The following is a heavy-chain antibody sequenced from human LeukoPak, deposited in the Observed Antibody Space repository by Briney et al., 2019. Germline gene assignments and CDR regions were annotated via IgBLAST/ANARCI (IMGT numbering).Heavy chain of an antibody. Sequence: ASVKVSCKVSGYTLTELSMHWVRQAPGKGLEWMGGFDPEDGETIYAQKSQGRVTMTEDTSTDTAYTELSSLRSEDTAVYYCATDYDFWSGPGYYYYYGMDVWGQGTTVTVSS. D-gene: IGHD3-3*01. V-gene: IGHV1-24*01. CDR1: GYTLTELS. CDR3: ATDYDFWSGPGYYYYYGMDV. J-gene: IGHJ6*02. CDR2: FDPEDGET.